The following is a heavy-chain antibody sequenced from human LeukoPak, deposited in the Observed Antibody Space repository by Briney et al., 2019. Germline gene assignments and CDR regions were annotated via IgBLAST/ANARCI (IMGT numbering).Heavy chain of an antibody. CDR1: GFTLNRHG. CDR3: ARDEEGTRYLDWLLDY. Sequence: GGSLRLSCAASGFTLNRHGMHWVRQAPGKGLEWLSVISNDGSNLYYADSVKGRFTISRDAYKNTLYLQMNSLRPEDTAVYYCARDEEGTRYLDWLLDYWGQGTLVTVSS. V-gene: IGHV3-30*03. D-gene: IGHD3-9*01. CDR2: ISNDGSNL. J-gene: IGHJ4*02.